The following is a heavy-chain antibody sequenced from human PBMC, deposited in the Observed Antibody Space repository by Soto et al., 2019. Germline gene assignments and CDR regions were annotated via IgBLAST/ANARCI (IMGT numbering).Heavy chain of an antibody. Sequence: PSETLSLTCSVSGASVSDKTFYWSWLRQSPGKGLEWIGYIYYSGTTNYNPSLKGRFTISVDTSKNQFSLKLSSVTAADTAVYYCARDHSGPANYYGSGSYENKRSFDYWGQGTLVTVSS. CDR1: GASVSDKTFY. V-gene: IGHV4-61*01. D-gene: IGHD3-10*01. CDR2: IYYSGTT. CDR3: ARDHSGPANYYGSGSYENKRSFDY. J-gene: IGHJ4*02.